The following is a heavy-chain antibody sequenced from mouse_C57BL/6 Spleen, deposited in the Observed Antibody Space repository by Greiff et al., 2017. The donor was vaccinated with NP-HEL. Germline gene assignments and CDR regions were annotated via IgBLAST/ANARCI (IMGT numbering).Heavy chain of an antibody. CDR1: GYTFTSYW. D-gene: IGHD2-3*01. J-gene: IGHJ4*01. CDR3: ARYDGYGYAMDY. V-gene: IGHV1-69*01. CDR2: IDPSDSYT. Sequence: QVQLQQSGAELVMPGASVKLSCKASGYTFTSYWMHWVKQRPGQGLEWIGEIDPSDSYTNYNQKFKGKSTLTVDKSSSTAYMQLSSLTSEDSAVYYCARYDGYGYAMDYWGQGTSVTVSS.